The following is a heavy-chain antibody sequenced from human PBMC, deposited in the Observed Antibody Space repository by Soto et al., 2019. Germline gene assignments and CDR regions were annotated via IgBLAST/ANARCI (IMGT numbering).Heavy chain of an antibody. CDR3: ARLGAYYQALDS. J-gene: IGHJ4*02. D-gene: IGHD3-22*01. V-gene: IGHV4-61*05. Sequence: PSETLSLTCTVSGGSISSSSYYWSWIRQSPGKGLEWIGYIYYAGSTTYNPSLKSRITISLDTSQNEVSLKLSSVTAADTAVYYCARLGAYYQALDSWGRGTLVTVSS. CDR1: GGSISSSSYY. CDR2: IYYAGST.